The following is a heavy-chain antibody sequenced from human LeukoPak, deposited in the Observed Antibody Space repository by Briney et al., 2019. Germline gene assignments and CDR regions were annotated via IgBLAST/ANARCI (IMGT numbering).Heavy chain of an antibody. D-gene: IGHD6-19*01. CDR3: ARVRASIAVAGYYDY. CDR2: ISWNSGSI. J-gene: IGHJ4*02. V-gene: IGHV3-48*04. CDR1: GFTFSSYS. Sequence: PGGSLRLSCAASGFTFSSYSMNWVRQAPGKGLEWVSGISWNSGSIGYADSVKGRFTISRDNARNSLYLQMNSLRAEDTAVYYCARVRASIAVAGYYDYWGQGTLVTVSS.